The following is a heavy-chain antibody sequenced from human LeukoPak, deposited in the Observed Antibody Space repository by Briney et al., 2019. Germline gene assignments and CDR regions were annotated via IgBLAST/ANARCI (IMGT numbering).Heavy chain of an antibody. CDR1: GFTFSTYS. V-gene: IGHV3-21*01. Sequence: PGGSLRLSCAASGFTFSTYSMNWLRLAPGKGLEWVSSISPDSNYKYYVDSVKGRFTISRDSAKSSLYLQMNSLRAEDTAMYYCARGVDYYGVWGQGTLVTVSS. CDR3: ARGVDYYGV. J-gene: IGHJ4*02. D-gene: IGHD3-10*01. CDR2: ISPDSNYK.